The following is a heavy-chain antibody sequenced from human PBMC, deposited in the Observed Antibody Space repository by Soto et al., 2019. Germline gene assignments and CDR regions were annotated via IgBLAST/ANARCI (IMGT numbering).Heavy chain of an antibody. J-gene: IGHJ4*02. CDR3: GKDGITGVPYYFDY. D-gene: IGHD1-20*01. V-gene: IGHV3-23*01. CDR1: GFTFSSYT. Sequence: GGSLRLSCAASGFTFSSYTMSWVRQAPGKGLEWVSAISGSGGSTYYADSAKGRFTISRDNAKNTLYLQMNSLRAEDTAVYYCGKDGITGVPYYFDYWGQGTLVTVSS. CDR2: ISGSGGST.